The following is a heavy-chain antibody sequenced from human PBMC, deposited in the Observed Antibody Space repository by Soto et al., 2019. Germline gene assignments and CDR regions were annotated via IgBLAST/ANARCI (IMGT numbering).Heavy chain of an antibody. CDR2: MYSGGTAT. J-gene: IGHJ4*02. CDR1: GFTVSNNY. D-gene: IGHD1-26*01. V-gene: IGHV3-53*01. Sequence: EVQLVESGGGLIQPGGSLRLSCAASGFTVSNNYMTWVRQAPGKGLEWVSVMYSGGTATSYADSVKGRFTVSRDNSKNTVSLQLDSLKADDTAVYYCARVVPVGAIGRFYFDSWGQGTLVTVSS. CDR3: ARVVPVGAIGRFYFDS.